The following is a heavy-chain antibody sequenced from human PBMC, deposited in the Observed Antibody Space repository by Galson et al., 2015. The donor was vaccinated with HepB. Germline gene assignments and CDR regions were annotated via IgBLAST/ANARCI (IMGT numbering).Heavy chain of an antibody. CDR3: TTANGGGYGDYYYYGMDV. D-gene: IGHD5-12*01. Sequence: SLRLSCAASGFTFSNAWMSWVRQAPGKGLEWVGRIKSKTDGGTTDYAAPVKGRFTISRDDSKNTLHLQMNSLKTGDTAVYYCTTANGGGYGDYYYYGMDVWGQGTTVTVSS. V-gene: IGHV3-15*01. CDR2: IKSKTDGGTT. CDR1: GFTFSNAW. J-gene: IGHJ6*02.